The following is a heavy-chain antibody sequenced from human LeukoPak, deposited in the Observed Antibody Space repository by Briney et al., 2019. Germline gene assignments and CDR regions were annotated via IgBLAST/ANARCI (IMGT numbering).Heavy chain of an antibody. CDR3: ARANDYSNYMGY. CDR2: INPNSGGT. CDR1: GYTFTGYY. V-gene: IGHV1-2*02. D-gene: IGHD4-11*01. Sequence: ASVKVSCKASGYTFTGYYMHWVRQAPGQGLEWMGWINPNSGGTNYAQKFQGRVTMTRDTSISTAYMELSRLRSDDTAVYYCARANDYSNYMGYWGQGTLVTVSS. J-gene: IGHJ4*02.